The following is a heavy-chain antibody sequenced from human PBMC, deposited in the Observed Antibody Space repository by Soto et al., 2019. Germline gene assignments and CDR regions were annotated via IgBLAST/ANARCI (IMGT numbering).Heavy chain of an antibody. CDR2: IYYSGST. CDR1: GGSISSYY. CDR3: ARVYYGDIYYFDY. J-gene: IGHJ4*02. Sequence: PSETLSLTCTVSGGSISSYYWSWIRQPPGKGLEWIGYIYYSGSTNYNPSLKSRVTISVDTSKNQFSLKLSSVTAADTAVYYCARVYYGDIYYFDYWGQGTLVPVSS. V-gene: IGHV4-59*01. D-gene: IGHD4-17*01.